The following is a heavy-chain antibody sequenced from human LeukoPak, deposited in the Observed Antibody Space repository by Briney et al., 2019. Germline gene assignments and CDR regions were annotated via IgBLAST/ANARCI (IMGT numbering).Heavy chain of an antibody. CDR3: AREGGIEYSSSSSRYYYYMDV. D-gene: IGHD6-6*01. V-gene: IGHV3-7*01. J-gene: IGHJ6*03. CDR2: IKQDGSEK. CDR1: GFTFSSYW. Sequence: PGGSLRLSCAASGFTFSSYWMSWVRQAPGKGLEWVANIKQDGSEKYYVDSVKGRFTISRDNAKNSLYLQMNSLRAEDTAVYYCAREGGIEYSSSSSRYYYYMDVWGKGTTVTVSS.